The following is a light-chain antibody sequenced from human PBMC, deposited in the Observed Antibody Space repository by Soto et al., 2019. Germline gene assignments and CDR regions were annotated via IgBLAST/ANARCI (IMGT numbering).Light chain of an antibody. CDR1: QSVTNS. V-gene: IGKV3-11*01. J-gene: IGKJ2*01. Sequence: VLTQSPATLSLSPGERATLSCRASQSVTNSLVWYQQRPGQAPRLLIYDASKRATGIPARFSGSGSGTDFTLTISRLEPEDFALYYCQQRYSWPPMYTFGQGTKLEIK. CDR3: QQRYSWPPMYT. CDR2: DAS.